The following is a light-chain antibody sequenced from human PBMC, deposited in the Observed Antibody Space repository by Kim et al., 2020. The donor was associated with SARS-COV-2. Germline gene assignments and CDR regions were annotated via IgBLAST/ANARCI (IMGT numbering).Light chain of an antibody. Sequence: DIQMTQSPSTLSASVGDRVTITCRASQGITNWLAWYQQKPGKAPNLLIYDASSLESGVPSRFSGSGSGTEFTLTISSLQPDDFATYYCQQYNNYPYTFGQGTKLEI. CDR1: QGITNW. CDR2: DAS. CDR3: QQYNNYPYT. J-gene: IGKJ2*01. V-gene: IGKV1-5*01.